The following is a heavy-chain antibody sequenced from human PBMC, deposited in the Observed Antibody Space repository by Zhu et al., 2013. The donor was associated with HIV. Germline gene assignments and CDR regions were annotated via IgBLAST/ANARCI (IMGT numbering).Heavy chain of an antibody. CDR3: ARVGSTSRNNDAFDI. CDR2: INAGNGNT. Sequence: QVQLVQSGAEVKKPGASVKVSCKASGYTFTSYAMHWVRQAPGQRLEWMGWINAGNGNTKYSQKFQGRVTITRDTSASTAYMELSSLRSEDTAVYYCARVGSTSRNNDAFDIWAKGQWSPSLQ. D-gene: IGHD2-2*01. V-gene: IGHV1-3*01. CDR1: GYTFTSYA. J-gene: IGHJ3*02.